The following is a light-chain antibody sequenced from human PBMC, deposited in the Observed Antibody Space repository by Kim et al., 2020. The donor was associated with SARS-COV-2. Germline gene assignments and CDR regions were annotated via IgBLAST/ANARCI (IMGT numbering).Light chain of an antibody. V-gene: IGLV2-14*03. CDR2: DVS. Sequence: GQSITSSCNGTSSDSGTYNYGSWYQQHPGKVPKLIIFDVSNRPSGVSNRFSGSKSGNMASLTISGLQAEDEADYYCSSYTSSDTGVFGGGTQLTVL. J-gene: IGLJ2*01. CDR1: SSDSGTYNY. CDR3: SSYTSSDTGV.